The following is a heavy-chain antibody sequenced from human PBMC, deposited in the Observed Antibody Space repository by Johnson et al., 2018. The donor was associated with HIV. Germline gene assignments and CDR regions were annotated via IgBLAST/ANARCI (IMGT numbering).Heavy chain of an antibody. CDR2: ISYDGSNK. D-gene: IGHD6-13*01. CDR1: GFTFSSYA. J-gene: IGHJ3*02. CDR3: AKYRMAGPGATGPFDI. V-gene: IGHV3-30-3*02. Sequence: QEQLVESGGGVVQPGRSLRLSCAASGFTFSSYAMHWVRQAPGKGLEWVAVISYDGSNKYYADSVKGRFTISRDNSKNTLFLQMNSLSAEDTALYFCAKYRMAGPGATGPFDIWGQGTVVTVSS.